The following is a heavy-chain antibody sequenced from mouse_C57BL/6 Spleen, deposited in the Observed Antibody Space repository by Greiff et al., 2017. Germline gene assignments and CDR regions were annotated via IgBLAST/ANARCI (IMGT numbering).Heavy chain of an antibody. J-gene: IGHJ2*01. D-gene: IGHD1-1*01. CDR3: ARYEGRYYYSSRGGYFDY. CDR2: FYPGSGSI. Sequence: VQLQQSGAELVKPGASVKLSCKASGYTFTEYTIHWVKQRPGQGLEWIGWFYPGSGSIKYNEKFKDKATLTADKSSSTVYMELSSLTSEDSAVYFCARYEGRYYYSSRGGYFDYWGQGTTLTVSS. CDR1: GYTFTEYT. V-gene: IGHV1-62-2*01.